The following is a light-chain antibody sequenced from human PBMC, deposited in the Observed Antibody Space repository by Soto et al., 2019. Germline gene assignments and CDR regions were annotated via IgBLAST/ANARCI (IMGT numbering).Light chain of an antibody. V-gene: IGLV1-44*01. J-gene: IGLJ3*02. CDR1: TSNIGSKA. CDR2: TTD. CDR3: AAWDDSVNGWL. Sequence: QSVLTQPPSASGTPGQRVTISFSGSTSNIGSKAVLWYQQLPGSAPKLLIYTTDHRPSGVPDRFSGSKSGTSASLDISGLQSGDEAEYYCAAWDDSVNGWLFGGGTKVTVL.